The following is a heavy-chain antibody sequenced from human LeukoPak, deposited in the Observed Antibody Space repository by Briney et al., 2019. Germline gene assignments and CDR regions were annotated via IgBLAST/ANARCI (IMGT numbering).Heavy chain of an antibody. CDR1: GFTFSSYG. D-gene: IGHD5-24*01. CDR2: ISYDGSNK. J-gene: IGHJ3*02. Sequence: GRSLRLSCAASGFTFSSYGMHWVRQAPGKGLEWVAVISYDGSNKYYADSVKGRFTISRDNSKNTLYLQMNSLRAEDTAVYYCAKVYVEMATIGAFDIWGQGTMVTVSS. V-gene: IGHV3-30*18. CDR3: AKVYVEMATIGAFDI.